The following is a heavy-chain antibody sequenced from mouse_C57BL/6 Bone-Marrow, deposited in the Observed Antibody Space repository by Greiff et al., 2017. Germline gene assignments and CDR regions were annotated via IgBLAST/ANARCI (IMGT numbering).Heavy chain of an antibody. J-gene: IGHJ2*01. V-gene: IGHV1-59*01. Sequence: QVQLQQPGAELVRPGTSVKLSCKASGYTFTSYWMHWVKQRPGQGLEWIGVIDPSDSYTNYNQKFKGKATLTVDTASSTAYMQLSSLTSEDSAVYYCARHTLCITTVDWGRGTTLTVSA. D-gene: IGHD1-1*01. CDR3: ARHTLCITTVD. CDR2: IDPSDSYT. CDR1: GYTFTSYW.